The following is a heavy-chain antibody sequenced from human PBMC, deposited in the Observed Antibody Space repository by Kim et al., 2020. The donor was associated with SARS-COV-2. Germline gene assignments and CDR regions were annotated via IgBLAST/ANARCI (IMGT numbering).Heavy chain of an antibody. V-gene: IGHV3-74*01. CDR3: ARCCSSSCYG. Sequence: TSYADSVKGRFTISRHNAKTTLYRQMNSLRAEDTAVYYCARCCSSSCYGWGQGTLVTVST. D-gene: IGHD2-2*01. CDR2: T. J-gene: IGHJ4*02.